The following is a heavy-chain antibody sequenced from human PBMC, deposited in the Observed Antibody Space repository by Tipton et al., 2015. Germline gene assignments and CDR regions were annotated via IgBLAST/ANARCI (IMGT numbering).Heavy chain of an antibody. CDR2: VIPIFSTA. CDR3: ARVGLVREFDS. J-gene: IGHJ4*02. D-gene: IGHD3-10*01. CDR1: GGIINSYG. V-gene: IGHV1-69*01. Sequence: QVQLVQSGAEVRKPGSSVKVSCKASGGIINSYGISWVRQAPGQGLEWMGGVIPIFSTANYAQRFQGRVTITADESTSTAYMHLSSLRSDDTAMYYCARVGLVREFDSWGQGTLVTVSS.